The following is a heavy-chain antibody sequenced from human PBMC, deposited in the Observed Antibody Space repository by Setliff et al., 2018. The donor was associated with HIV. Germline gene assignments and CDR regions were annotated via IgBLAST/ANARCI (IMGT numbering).Heavy chain of an antibody. Sequence: TLSLTCTVSGGSVNSRNYFWGWIRQPPGKGLEWIGTLYYSGEIRYNPSLKSRATISVDTSKNQFSLNLNSVTAADTAVYYCVRHVDSDTSGHPDWFDPWGQGTLVTVSS. CDR2: LYYSGEI. V-gene: IGHV4-39*01. J-gene: IGHJ5*02. D-gene: IGHD3-22*01. CDR1: GGSVNSRNYF. CDR3: VRHVDSDTSGHPDWFDP.